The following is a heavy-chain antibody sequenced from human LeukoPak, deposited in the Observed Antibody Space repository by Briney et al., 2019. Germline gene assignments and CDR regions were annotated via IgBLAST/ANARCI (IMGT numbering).Heavy chain of an antibody. J-gene: IGHJ4*02. D-gene: IGHD1-14*01. CDR1: GYTFTSYY. Sequence: ASVKVSCKASGYTFTSYYMHWVRQAPGQGLEWMGWIKPNSGGTNYAQKFQGRVTISRDTSINTAYLELSRLRADDTAVYYCASGNRSDYWGQGTLVTVSS. CDR3: ASGNRSDY. CDR2: IKPNSGGT. V-gene: IGHV1-2*02.